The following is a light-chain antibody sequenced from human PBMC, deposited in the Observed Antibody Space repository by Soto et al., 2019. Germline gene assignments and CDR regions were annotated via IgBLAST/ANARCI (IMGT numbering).Light chain of an antibody. V-gene: IGLV2-8*01. CDR2: EVS. CDR1: SSDVGGYNY. Sequence: QLVLTQPASVSGSPGQSITISCTGTSSDVGGYNYVSWYQQHPGKAPKLMIYEVSKRPSGVPDRFSGSKSGNTASLTVSGLQSEEEADYYCNSYAGSNNWVFGGGTKLTVL. CDR3: NSYAGSNNWV. J-gene: IGLJ3*02.